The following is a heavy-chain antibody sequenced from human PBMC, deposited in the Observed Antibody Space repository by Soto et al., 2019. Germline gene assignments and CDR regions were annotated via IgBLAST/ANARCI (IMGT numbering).Heavy chain of an antibody. CDR3: ARVGYGDYGRGYYFDF. Sequence: QVRLQESGPRLVKPSQTLSLTCSVSGASIRDGDYYWSWLRQPPGKGPEWIGIIDYTGGTHYNQTLTGAVSMSVDTSANQFSLKVNFVTAADSAFYYCARVGYGDYGRGYYFDFWGPGILVTVSS. D-gene: IGHD4-17*01. CDR2: IDYTGGT. V-gene: IGHV4-30-4*01. CDR1: GASIRDGDYY. J-gene: IGHJ4*02.